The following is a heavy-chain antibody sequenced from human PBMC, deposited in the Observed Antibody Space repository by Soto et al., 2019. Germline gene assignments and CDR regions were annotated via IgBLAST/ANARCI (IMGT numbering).Heavy chain of an antibody. D-gene: IGHD5-18*01. CDR2: INPSGGST. V-gene: IGHV1-46*03. Sequence: ASVKVSCKASGYTFTSYYMHWVRQAPGQGLEWMGIINPSGGSTSYAQKFQGRVTMTRDTSASTVYMELSSLRSEDTAVYYCARVYPSDTRYGYVGNNWFDPWGQGTLVTVSS. CDR1: GYTFTSYY. CDR3: ARVYPSDTRYGYVGNNWFDP. J-gene: IGHJ5*02.